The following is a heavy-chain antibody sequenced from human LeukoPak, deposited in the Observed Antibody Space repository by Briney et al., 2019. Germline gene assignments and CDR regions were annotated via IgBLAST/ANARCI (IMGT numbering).Heavy chain of an antibody. Sequence: GGSLRLSCAASGFTFSSYWMYWVRHVPGKGLVWVSRISGDGSSTSYADSVKGRFTISRDNAKNTLYLQMNSLRAEDTAVYYCARGSTIFGVVIVDYWGQGTLVTVSS. V-gene: IGHV3-74*01. CDR1: GFTFSSYW. D-gene: IGHD3-3*01. J-gene: IGHJ4*02. CDR3: ARGSTIFGVVIVDY. CDR2: ISGDGSST.